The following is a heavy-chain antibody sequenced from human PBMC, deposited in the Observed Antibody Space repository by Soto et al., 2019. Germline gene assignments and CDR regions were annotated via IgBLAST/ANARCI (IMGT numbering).Heavy chain of an antibody. CDR2: ISWNSGSI. CDR1: GFTFDDYA. J-gene: IGHJ3*02. CDR3: AKDKGRDIAVAVGAFDI. D-gene: IGHD6-19*01. V-gene: IGHV3-9*01. Sequence: DVQLVESGGGLVQPGRSLRLSCAASGFTFDDYAMHWVRQAPGKGLEWVSGISWNSGSIGYADSVKGRFTISRDNAKNSLYLQMNSLRAEDTALYYCAKDKGRDIAVAVGAFDIWGQGTMVTVSS.